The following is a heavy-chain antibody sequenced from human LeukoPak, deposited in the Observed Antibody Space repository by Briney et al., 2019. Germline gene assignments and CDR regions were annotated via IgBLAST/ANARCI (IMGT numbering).Heavy chain of an antibody. CDR1: GGSISSYY. CDR2: IYYSGST. D-gene: IGHD1-7*01. CDR3: ARVVEAGTYYYYGMDV. J-gene: IGHJ6*02. V-gene: IGHV4-59*12. Sequence: SETLSLTCTVSGGSISSYYWSWIRQPPGKGLEWIGYIYYSGSTNYNPSLKSRVTISIDKSKNQFSLKLSSVTAADTAVYYCARVVEAGTYYYYGMDVWGQGTTVTVSS.